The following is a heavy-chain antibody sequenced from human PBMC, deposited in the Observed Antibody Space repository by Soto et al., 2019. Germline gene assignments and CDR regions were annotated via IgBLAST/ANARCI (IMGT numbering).Heavy chain of an antibody. D-gene: IGHD3-3*01. CDR3: ARDGITIFGVVFDL. V-gene: IGHV1-69*12. Sequence: QVQLVQSGAEVKKPGSSVKVSCKASGGTFSSYAISWVRQAPGQGLEGMGGIITISGKANYAQKLQCRVTITADESTSTAYMELSSLRSEDTAVYYGARDGITIFGVVFDLWGQGTLVTVSS. CDR1: GGTFSSYA. J-gene: IGHJ5*02. CDR2: IITISGKA.